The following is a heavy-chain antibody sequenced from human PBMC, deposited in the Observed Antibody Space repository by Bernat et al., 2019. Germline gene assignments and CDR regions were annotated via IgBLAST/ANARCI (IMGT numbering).Heavy chain of an antibody. J-gene: IGHJ6*02. CDR1: GYTFTSYD. D-gene: IGHD2-21*01. V-gene: IGHV1-8*01. CDR3: ARVYSGGVYYYYHGIHV. CDR2: MNPNSGNT. Sequence: QVQLVQSGAEVKKPGASVKVSCTASGYTFTSYDINWVRQATGQGLEWMGWMNPNSGNTGYAQKFQGRVNMTRNTSISTAYMELVSLRSEDTAVYYYARVYSGGVYYYYHGIHVSCEGPKVSVS.